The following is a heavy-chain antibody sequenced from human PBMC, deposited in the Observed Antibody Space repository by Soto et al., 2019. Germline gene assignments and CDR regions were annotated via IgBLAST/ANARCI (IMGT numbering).Heavy chain of an antibody. D-gene: IGHD6-19*01. CDR2: ISGSGGST. Sequence: GGSLRLSCAASGFTFSSYAMSWVRQAPGKGLEWVSAISGSGGSTYYADSVKGRFTISRDNSKNTPYLQMNSLRAEDTAVYYCAKEGEYSSGWDNFDYWGQGTLVTVSS. V-gene: IGHV3-23*01. CDR3: AKEGEYSSGWDNFDY. CDR1: GFTFSSYA. J-gene: IGHJ4*02.